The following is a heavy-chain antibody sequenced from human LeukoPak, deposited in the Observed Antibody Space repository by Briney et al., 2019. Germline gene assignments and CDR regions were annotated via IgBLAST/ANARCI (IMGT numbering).Heavy chain of an antibody. Sequence: GGSLRLSCAASGFTFSSYAMSWVRQAPGKGLEWVSAISGSGGYTYYADSVKGRFTISRDNSKNTLYLQMNSLRAEDTAVYYCAKNSRSVTTSRFDYWGQGTLVTVSS. D-gene: IGHD4-17*01. V-gene: IGHV3-23*01. CDR3: AKNSRSVTTSRFDY. CDR1: GFTFSSYA. CDR2: ISGSGGYT. J-gene: IGHJ4*02.